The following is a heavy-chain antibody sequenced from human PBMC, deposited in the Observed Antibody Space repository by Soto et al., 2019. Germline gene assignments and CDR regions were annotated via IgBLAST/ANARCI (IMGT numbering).Heavy chain of an antibody. D-gene: IGHD4-17*01. V-gene: IGHV3-33*01. J-gene: IGHJ6*02. CDR3: ARAVYGDYESYYGMDV. Sequence: QVHLAESGGGVVQPGGSLRLSCAASGFTFGSYGMHWVRRAPGKGLEWVAVIRYEGSNKYYADSVKGRFTISRDNSKKTLFLQMNSLKVKDTAVYYCARAVYGDYESYYGMDVWGQGTTVTVSS. CDR1: GFTFGSYG. CDR2: IRYEGSNK.